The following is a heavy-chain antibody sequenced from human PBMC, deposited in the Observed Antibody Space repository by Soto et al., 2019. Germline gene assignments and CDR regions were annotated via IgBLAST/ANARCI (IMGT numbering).Heavy chain of an antibody. CDR3: ARVVKAGDYGDYGRYYFDY. D-gene: IGHD4-17*01. J-gene: IGHJ4*01. Sequence: QVQLVQSGAEVKKPGASVKVSCKASGYTFTTYGITWVRQAPGQGLEWMGRISAYSGNTNYEQKLQDSLTVTTDTSTYTAYMDLRSLRSDDTAVYYCARVVKAGDYGDYGRYYFDYWGHGTLVSVAS. CDR1: GYTFTTYG. CDR2: ISAYSGNT. V-gene: IGHV1-18*04.